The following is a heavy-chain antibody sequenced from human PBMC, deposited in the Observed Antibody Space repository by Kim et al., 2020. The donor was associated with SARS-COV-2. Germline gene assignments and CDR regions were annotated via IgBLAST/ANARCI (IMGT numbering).Heavy chain of an antibody. CDR3: ARDGGFVDATGSYFDY. Sequence: ASVKVSCKASGYTFTSYYMHWVRQAPGQGLEWMGIINPSGGSTSYAQKFQGRVTMTRDTSTSTVYMELSSLRSEDTAVYYCARDGGFVDATGSYFDYWGQGTLVTVSS. J-gene: IGHJ4*02. D-gene: IGHD3-10*01. CDR2: INPSGGST. V-gene: IGHV1-46*01. CDR1: GYTFTSYY.